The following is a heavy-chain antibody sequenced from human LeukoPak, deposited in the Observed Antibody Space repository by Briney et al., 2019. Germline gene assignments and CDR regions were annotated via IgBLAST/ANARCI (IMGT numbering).Heavy chain of an antibody. CDR2: INPSGGST. D-gene: IGHD2-2*01. V-gene: IGHV1-46*01. Sequence: ASVKVSCKASGGTFSSYAISWVRQAPGQGLEWMGIINPSGGSTSYAQKFQGRVTMTRDTSTSTVYMELSSLRSEDTAVYYCAREPRSTSCFDYWGQGTLVTVSS. CDR1: GGTFSSYA. J-gene: IGHJ4*02. CDR3: AREPRSTSCFDY.